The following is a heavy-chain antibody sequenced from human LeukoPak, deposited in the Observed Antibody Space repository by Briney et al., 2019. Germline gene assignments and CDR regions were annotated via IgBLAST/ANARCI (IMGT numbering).Heavy chain of an antibody. D-gene: IGHD6-19*01. Sequence: GESLKISCKGSGYSFGNRWIGWVRQMPGKGLEWMGIMYPGDSDTRYSRSFQGQVTISADKSISTTYLQWSSLKASDTAIYYCAVVYSSGWAIDFWGQGTLVTVSS. J-gene: IGHJ4*02. CDR2: MYPGDSDT. CDR1: GYSFGNRW. CDR3: AVVYSSGWAIDF. V-gene: IGHV5-51*01.